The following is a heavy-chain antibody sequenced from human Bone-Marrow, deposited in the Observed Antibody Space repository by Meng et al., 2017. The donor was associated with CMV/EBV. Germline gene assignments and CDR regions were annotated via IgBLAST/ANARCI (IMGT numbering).Heavy chain of an antibody. V-gene: IGHV4-30-4*08. Sequence: SETLSLTCTVSGGSISSGDCYWSWIRQPPGKGLEWIGYIYYSGSTYYNPSLKSRVTISVDTSKNQFSLKLSSVTAADTAVYYCARVYQLLIDGMDVWGQGTTVTVSS. CDR3: ARVYQLLIDGMDV. CDR2: IYYSGST. CDR1: GGSISSGDCY. D-gene: IGHD2-2*01. J-gene: IGHJ6*02.